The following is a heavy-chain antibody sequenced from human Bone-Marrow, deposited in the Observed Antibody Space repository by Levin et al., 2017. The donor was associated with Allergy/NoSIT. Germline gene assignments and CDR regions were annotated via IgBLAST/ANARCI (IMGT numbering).Heavy chain of an antibody. V-gene: IGHV4-39*07. D-gene: IGHD1-26*01. CDR2: IYYSGSI. CDR1: GASISSSGYY. J-gene: IGHJ4*02. CDR3: ARHGWDTHRSDY. Sequence: PGGSLRLSCTVSGASISSSGYYWGWIRQPPGKGLEWIASIYYSGSIFYNPSLKSRVIISLDTSKNHLSLKLNSVTAADTAVYFCARHGWDTHRSDYWGQGTLVIVSS.